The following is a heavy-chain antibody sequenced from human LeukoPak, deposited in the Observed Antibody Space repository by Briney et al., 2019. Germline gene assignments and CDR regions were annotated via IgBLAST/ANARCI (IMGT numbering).Heavy chain of an antibody. D-gene: IGHD6-19*01. CDR2: IYTSGST. CDR3: ARDNRVRYSSGPDI. CDR1: GGSISSYY. Sequence: SSETLSLTCTVSGGSISSYYWSWIRQPAGKGLEWIGRIYTSGSTNYNPSLKSRVTMSVDTSKNQFSLKLSSVTAADTAVYYCARDNRVRYSSGPDIWGQGTMVTVSP. J-gene: IGHJ3*02. V-gene: IGHV4-4*07.